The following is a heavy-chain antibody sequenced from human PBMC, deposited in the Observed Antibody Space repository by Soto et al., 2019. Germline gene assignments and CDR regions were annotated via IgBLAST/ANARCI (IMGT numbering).Heavy chain of an antibody. CDR3: ARVYYGSGPYYYYGMDV. CDR2: INAGNGNT. V-gene: IGHV1-3*01. D-gene: IGHD3-10*01. J-gene: IGHJ6*02. CDR1: GYTFTSYA. Sequence: GASVKVSCKASGYTFTSYAMHWVRQAPGQRLEWMGWINAGNGNTKYSQKFQGRVTITRDTSASTAYMELSSLRSEDTAVYYCARVYYGSGPYYYYGMDVWGQGTTVTVS.